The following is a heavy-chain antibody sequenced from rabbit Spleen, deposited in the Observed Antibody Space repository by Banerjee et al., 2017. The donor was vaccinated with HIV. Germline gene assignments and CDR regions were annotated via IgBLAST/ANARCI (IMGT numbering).Heavy chain of an antibody. V-gene: IGHV1S40*01. Sequence: GLEWIACIYAGDGYTYYASWANGRFTVSKTSSTMVTLQMTSLTGADTATYFCARTDQSNWWLTRLDLWGPGTLVTVS. D-gene: IGHD1-1*01. CDR2: IYAGDGYT. J-gene: IGHJ3*01. CDR3: ARTDQSNWWLTRLDL.